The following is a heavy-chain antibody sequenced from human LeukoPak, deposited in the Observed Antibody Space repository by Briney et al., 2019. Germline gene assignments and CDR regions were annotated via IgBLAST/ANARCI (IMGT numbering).Heavy chain of an antibody. CDR2: ISGSGGNT. V-gene: IGHV3-23*01. CDR1: RFSFSSYA. D-gene: IGHD7-27*01. J-gene: IGHJ4*02. CDR3: AKIQLGIGEFDY. Sequence: GGSLRLSCAASRFSFSSYAMSWVRQGPGKGLEWVSAISGSGGNTYYADSVKGRFTISRDNSNNTLYLQMNNLRAEDTAVYYWAKIQLGIGEFDYWGQGTLVTVSS.